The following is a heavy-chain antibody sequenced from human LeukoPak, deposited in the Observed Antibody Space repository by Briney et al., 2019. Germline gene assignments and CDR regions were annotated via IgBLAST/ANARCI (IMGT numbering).Heavy chain of an antibody. CDR1: GFTFSSYG. Sequence: GRSLRLSCAASGFTFSSYGMHWVRQAPGKGLEWVAVIWYDGSNKYYADSVKGRFTISRDNSKNTLYLQMNSLRAEDTAVYYCARADTAMVTIDYWGQGTLVTVSS. CDR3: ARADTAMVTIDY. CDR2: IWYDGSNK. V-gene: IGHV3-33*01. J-gene: IGHJ4*02. D-gene: IGHD5-18*01.